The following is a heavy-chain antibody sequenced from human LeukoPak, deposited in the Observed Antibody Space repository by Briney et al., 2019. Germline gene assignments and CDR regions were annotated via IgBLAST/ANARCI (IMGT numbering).Heavy chain of an antibody. CDR1: GFTFSSYS. CDR2: ISSSSSYI. J-gene: IGHJ6*03. V-gene: IGHV3-21*01. Sequence: PGGSLRLSCAASGFTFSSYSMNWVRQAPGKGLEWVSSISSSSSYIYYADSVKGRFTISRDNAKNSLYLQMNSLRAEDTAVYYCARDGLIVVVPAAGYMDVWGKGTTVTVSS. CDR3: ARDGLIVVVPAAGYMDV. D-gene: IGHD2-2*01.